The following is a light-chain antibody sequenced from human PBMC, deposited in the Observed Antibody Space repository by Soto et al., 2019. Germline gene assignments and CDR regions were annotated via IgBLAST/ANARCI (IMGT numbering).Light chain of an antibody. CDR2: DAS. CDR3: QQYNSYSRT. J-gene: IGKJ1*01. Sequence: GDRVTITCRASQRISSWLAWYQQKPGKAPKLLIYDASSLESGVPSRFSGSGSGTEFTLTNSSLQPDDFETYYCQQYNSYSRTVGQGTKVEIK. CDR1: QRISSW. V-gene: IGKV1-5*01.